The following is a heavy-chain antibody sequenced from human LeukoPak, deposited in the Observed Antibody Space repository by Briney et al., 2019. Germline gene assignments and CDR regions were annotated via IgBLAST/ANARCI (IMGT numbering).Heavy chain of an antibody. D-gene: IGHD6-13*01. CDR3: AKDHFGSSWPYYIDY. CDR1: GFTFSSYG. CDR2: IRYDGSNQ. Sequence: GGSLRLSCAASGFTFSSYGMHWVRQAPGKGLEWVAFIRYDGSNQYSADSVKGRFTISRDNSKSTLYLQMDSLRAEDTAVYYCAKDHFGSSWPYYIDYWGQGTLVTVSS. V-gene: IGHV3-30*02. J-gene: IGHJ4*02.